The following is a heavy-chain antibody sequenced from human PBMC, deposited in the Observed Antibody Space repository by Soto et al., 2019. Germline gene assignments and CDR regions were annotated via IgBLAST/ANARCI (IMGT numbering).Heavy chain of an antibody. J-gene: IGHJ4*02. CDR3: ARQGVALELDV. CDR2: FDPEDGET. D-gene: IGHD2-21*01. CDR1: GYGKNCIS. V-gene: IGHV1-24*01. Sequence: WKDSGYGKNCISMRWVRQAPGKGLEWMGGFDPEDGETIYAQKFQGRVTMTEDTSTDTAYMELSSLRSEDTAVYYCARQGVALELDVWGQGTLVTVS.